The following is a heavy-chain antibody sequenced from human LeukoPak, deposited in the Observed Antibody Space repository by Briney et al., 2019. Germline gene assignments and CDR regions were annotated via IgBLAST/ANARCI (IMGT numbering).Heavy chain of an antibody. CDR2: ISSSSSYI. D-gene: IGHD6-19*01. J-gene: IGHJ4*02. CDR1: GVTFSSYS. CDR3: ARVSYSSGWYKVDY. V-gene: IGHV3-21*01. Sequence: GGSLRLSCAASGVTFSSYSMNWVRQAPGKGLEWVSSISSSSSYIYYADSVKGRFTISRDNAKNSLYLQMNSLRAEDTAVYYCARVSYSSGWYKVDYWGQGTLVTVSS.